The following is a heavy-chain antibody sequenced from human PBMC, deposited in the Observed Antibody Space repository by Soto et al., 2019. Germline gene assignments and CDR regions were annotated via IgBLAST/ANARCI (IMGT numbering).Heavy chain of an antibody. D-gene: IGHD3-22*01. V-gene: IGHV3-30-3*01. J-gene: IGHJ4*02. CDR1: GFTFSSYA. CDR2: ISYDGSNK. Sequence: QVQLVESGGGVVQPGRSLRLSCAASGFTFSSYAMHWVRQAPGKGLEWVAVISYDGSNKYYADSVKGRFTSSRDNSKNTLYLQMNSLRAEDTAVYYCAREGGTMIVVVTYFDYWGQGTLVTVSS. CDR3: AREGGTMIVVVTYFDY.